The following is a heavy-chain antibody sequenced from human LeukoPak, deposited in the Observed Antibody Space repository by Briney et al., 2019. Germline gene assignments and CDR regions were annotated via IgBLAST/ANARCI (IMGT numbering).Heavy chain of an antibody. D-gene: IGHD2-15*01. V-gene: IGHV4-34*01. Sequence: GSLRLSCAASGFTFSSYAMSWVRQAPGKGLEWIGEINHSGSTNYNPSLKSRVTISVDTSKNQFSLKLSSVTAADTAVYYCARGALYWNWFDPWGQGTLVTVSS. CDR2: INHSGST. J-gene: IGHJ5*02. CDR1: GFTFSSYA. CDR3: ARGALYWNWFDP.